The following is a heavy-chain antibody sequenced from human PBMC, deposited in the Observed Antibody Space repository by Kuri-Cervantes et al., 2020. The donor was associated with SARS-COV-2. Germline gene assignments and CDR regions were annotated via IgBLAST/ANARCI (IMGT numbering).Heavy chain of an antibody. V-gene: IGHV1-2*02. D-gene: IGHD3-22*01. J-gene: IGHJ3*02. CDR2: INPNSGGT. Sequence: ASVKVSCKASGYTFTGYYMHWVRQAPGQGLEWMGWINPNSGGTNYAQKFQGRVTMTRDTSISTAYMELSRLRSDDTAVYYCARVRIVGVIDAFDIWGQGTMVTVSS. CDR1: GYTFTGYY. CDR3: ARVRIVGVIDAFDI.